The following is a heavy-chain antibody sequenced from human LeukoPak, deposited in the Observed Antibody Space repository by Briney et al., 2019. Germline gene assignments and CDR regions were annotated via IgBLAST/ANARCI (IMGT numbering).Heavy chain of an antibody. CDR3: AKDATPALGTVYMDV. V-gene: IGHV3-48*04. J-gene: IGHJ6*03. CDR2: ISNFGDII. CDR1: GFTFSSYS. D-gene: IGHD6-13*01. Sequence: GGSLRLSCAASGFTFSSYSMNWVRQAPGKGLEWISHISNFGDIIHYADSVEGRFTISRDNDKNSIYLQMNSLRAEDTAVYYCAKDATPALGTVYMDVWGKGTTVTISS.